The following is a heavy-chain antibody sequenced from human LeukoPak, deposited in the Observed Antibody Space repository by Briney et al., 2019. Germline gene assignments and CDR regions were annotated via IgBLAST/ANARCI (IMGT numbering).Heavy chain of an antibody. D-gene: IGHD3-10*01. CDR1: GFTFTNAW. Sequence: GGSLRLSCAASGFTFTNAWMNWVRQAPGKGLAWVGRIKSKGDGETTDYAAPVEGRFTMSRDDSKATLYLQMNYLEAEDTAVYYCTTDLGLTMIRGVIVSWGQGALVTVSS. CDR2: IKSKGDGETT. V-gene: IGHV3-15*01. CDR3: TTDLGLTMIRGVIVS. J-gene: IGHJ4*02.